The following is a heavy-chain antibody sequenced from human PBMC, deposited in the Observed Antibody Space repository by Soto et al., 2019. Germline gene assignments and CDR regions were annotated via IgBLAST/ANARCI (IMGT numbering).Heavy chain of an antibody. CDR1: GYTFSSYG. CDR3: ARDSWGLAVPDYHYYAMDV. J-gene: IGHJ6*02. Sequence: QVQLVQSGAELKKPGASVKVSCEASGYTFSSYGVSWVRQAPGQGLEWMGWISVYSGNTNYARKLQGRVTMTRDIYTRAVYMELRRLTSDDTAVYYCARDSWGLAVPDYHYYAMDVWGQGTTVTVSS. V-gene: IGHV1-18*04. D-gene: IGHD6-19*01. CDR2: ISVYSGNT.